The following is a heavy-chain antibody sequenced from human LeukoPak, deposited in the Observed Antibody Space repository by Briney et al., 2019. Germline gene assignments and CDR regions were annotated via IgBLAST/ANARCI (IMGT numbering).Heavy chain of an antibody. CDR1: GFRFSGTT. D-gene: IGHD3-22*01. V-gene: IGHV3-23*01. CDR3: AKDGSGYDY. Sequence: PGGSLRLSCAAPGFRFSGTTMSWVRQAPGKGLEWVSAISGTGGSTYYADSVRGRFTISRDNSKNTLYLQMNSLRVEDTAIYYCAKDGSGYDYWGQGTLVTVSS. CDR2: ISGTGGST. J-gene: IGHJ4*02.